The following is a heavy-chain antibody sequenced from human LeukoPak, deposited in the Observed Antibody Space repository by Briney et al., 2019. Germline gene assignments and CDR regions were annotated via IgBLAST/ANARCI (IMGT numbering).Heavy chain of an antibody. CDR1: GFTFSSYS. V-gene: IGHV3-48*01. J-gene: IGHJ4*02. CDR2: ISSSSSTI. D-gene: IGHD6-13*01. CDR3: ARIRSSWYTRGDFDY. Sequence: SGGSLRLSCAASGFTFSSYSMNWVRQAPGKGLEWVSYISSSSSTIYYADSVKGRFTISRDNAKNSLYLQMNSLRAEDTAVYYCARIRSSWYTRGDFDYWGQGTLVTVSS.